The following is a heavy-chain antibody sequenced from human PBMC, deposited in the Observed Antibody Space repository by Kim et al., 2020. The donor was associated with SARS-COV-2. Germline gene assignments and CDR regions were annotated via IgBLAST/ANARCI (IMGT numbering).Heavy chain of an antibody. CDR2: INHSGST. D-gene: IGHD3-10*01. J-gene: IGHJ6*02. CDR3: ARGRGVRGARIPYYYYYGMDV. CDR1: GGSFSGYY. Sequence: SETLSLTCAVYGGSFSGYYWSWIRQPPGKGLEWIGEINHSGSTNYNPSLKSRVTISVDTSKNQFSLKLSSVTAADTAVYYCARGRGVRGARIPYYYYYGMDVWGQGTTVTVSS. V-gene: IGHV4-34*01.